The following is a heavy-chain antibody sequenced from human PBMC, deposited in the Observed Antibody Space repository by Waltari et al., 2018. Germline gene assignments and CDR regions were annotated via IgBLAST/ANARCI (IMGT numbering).Heavy chain of an antibody. Sequence: EAQLLESGGGLVQPGASLRLTCAGSGVRLSKFRMNWARQAHGKGPVWVARISEDGTCVNYADSVKGRFTITRDNAKNTLYLQMKRLRVEDTAVYYCARLAPRTHRSPVPERHYYYGMDVWGQGTTVTVSS. J-gene: IGHJ6*02. CDR3: ARLAPRTHRSPVPERHYYYGMDV. CDR1: GVRLSKFR. D-gene: IGHD3-10*01. CDR2: ISEDGTCV. V-gene: IGHV3-74*01.